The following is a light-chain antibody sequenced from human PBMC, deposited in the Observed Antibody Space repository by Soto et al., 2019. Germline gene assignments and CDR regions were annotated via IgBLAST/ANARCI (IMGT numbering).Light chain of an antibody. CDR3: QQYGRSPFT. CDR1: QRITNNF. J-gene: IGKJ2*01. Sequence: EIVLTQSPVTLSLSPGERATLSCRASQRITNNFLAWFQQKAGLAPRLLIYGASTRASGVPDRFSGGGSGKDFVLTISRLEPEDFAVYYCQQYGRSPFTFGQGTKLQIK. CDR2: GAS. V-gene: IGKV3-20*01.